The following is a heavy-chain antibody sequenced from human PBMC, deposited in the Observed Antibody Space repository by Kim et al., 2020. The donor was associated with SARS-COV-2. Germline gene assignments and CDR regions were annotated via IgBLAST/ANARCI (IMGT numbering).Heavy chain of an antibody. V-gene: IGHV4-38-2*02. Sequence: SETLSLTCTVSGYSISSGYHWGWIRQPPGKGLEWIGSIYHSGSTYYNPSLKSRVTISVDTSKNQFSLKLSSVTAADTAVYYCAGEGFIAAACVYWGQGTLVTVSS. D-gene: IGHD6-13*01. CDR2: IYHSGST. CDR1: GYSISSGYH. CDR3: AGEGFIAAACVY. J-gene: IGHJ4*02.